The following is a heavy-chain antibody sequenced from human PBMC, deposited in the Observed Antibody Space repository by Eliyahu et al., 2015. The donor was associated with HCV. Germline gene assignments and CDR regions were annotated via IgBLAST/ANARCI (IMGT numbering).Heavy chain of an antibody. J-gene: IGHJ4*02. CDR1: GGSFSGYY. CDR2: INHSGST. V-gene: IGHV4-34*01. CDR3: ARGILEWLFGFQHFDY. Sequence: QVQLQQWGAGLLKPSETLSLTCAVYGGSFSGYYWSWIRQPPGKGLEWIGEINHSGSTNYNPSLKSRVTISVDTSKNQFSLKLSSVTAADTAVYYCARGILEWLFGFQHFDYWGQGTLVTVSS. D-gene: IGHD3-3*01.